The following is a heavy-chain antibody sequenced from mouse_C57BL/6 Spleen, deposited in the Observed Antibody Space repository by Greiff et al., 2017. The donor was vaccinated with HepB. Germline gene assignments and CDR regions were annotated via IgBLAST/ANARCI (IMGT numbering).Heavy chain of an antibody. V-gene: IGHV15-2*01. CDR1: DSEVFPIAY. CDR3: ARDSNFWYFDV. Sequence: QVQLKESGSELRSPGSSVKLSCKDFDSEVFPIAYMSWVRQKPGHGFEWIGGILPSIGRTIYGEKFEDKATLDADTLSNTAYLELNSLTSEDSAIYYCARDSNFWYFDVWGTGTTVTVSS. D-gene: IGHD2-5*01. J-gene: IGHJ1*03. CDR2: ILPSIGRT.